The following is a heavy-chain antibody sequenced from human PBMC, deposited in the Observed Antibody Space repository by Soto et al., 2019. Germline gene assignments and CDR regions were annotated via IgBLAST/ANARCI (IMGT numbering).Heavy chain of an antibody. Sequence: SETLSLTCSVSGGSISNSGNYWGWIRRPPGKGLEWIGTMDYSGGTSYNPSLKSRVTISADTSNNQFSLRLSSVTAADTAVYYCARRTPLYASESSRFDPWGQGALVTVSS. CDR1: GGSISNSGNY. CDR2: MDYSGGT. CDR3: ARRTPLYASESSRFDP. V-gene: IGHV4-39*01. J-gene: IGHJ5*02. D-gene: IGHD3-10*01.